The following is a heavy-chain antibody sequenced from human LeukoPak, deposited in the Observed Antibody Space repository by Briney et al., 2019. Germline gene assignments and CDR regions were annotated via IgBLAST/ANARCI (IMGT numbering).Heavy chain of an antibody. CDR1: GFTFSSYW. V-gene: IGHV3-7*01. CDR3: ARWGATVNAFDM. D-gene: IGHD1-26*01. Sequence: PGGSLRLSCAASGFTFSSYWMNWVRQAPGKGLEWVANIKQDGSEKYYVDSAKGRFTISRDNAKNSLYLQMNSLRAEDTAVYYCARWGATVNAFDMWGQGTMVTVSS. CDR2: IKQDGSEK. J-gene: IGHJ3*02.